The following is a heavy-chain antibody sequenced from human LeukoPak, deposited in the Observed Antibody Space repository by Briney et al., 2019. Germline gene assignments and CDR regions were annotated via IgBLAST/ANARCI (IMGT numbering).Heavy chain of an antibody. CDR2: INPNSGGT. V-gene: IGHV1-2*06. CDR3: ARVTHYYDSSGYDY. CDR1: GGTFSSYA. Sequence: ASVKVSSKASGGTFSSYAISWVRQAPGQGLEWMGRINPNSGGTNYAQKFQGRVTMTRDTSISTAYMELSRLRSDDTAVYYCARVTHYYDSSGYDYWGQGTLVTVSS. D-gene: IGHD3-22*01. J-gene: IGHJ4*02.